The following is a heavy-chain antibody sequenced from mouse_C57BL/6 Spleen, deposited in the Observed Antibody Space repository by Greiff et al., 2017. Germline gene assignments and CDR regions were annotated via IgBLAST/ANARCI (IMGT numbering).Heavy chain of an antibody. CDR3: ASRWDFDY. D-gene: IGHD1-1*02. CDR2: IYPSDSET. Sequence: QVQLQQPGAELVKPGSSVKLSCKASGYTFTSYWMDWVKQRPGKGLEWIGNIYPSDSETHYNQKFKDKSTLTVDKSSSTAYMQLSSLTSEDSAVYYCASRWDFDYWGQGTTLTVSS. V-gene: IGHV1-61*01. CDR1: GYTFTSYW. J-gene: IGHJ2*01.